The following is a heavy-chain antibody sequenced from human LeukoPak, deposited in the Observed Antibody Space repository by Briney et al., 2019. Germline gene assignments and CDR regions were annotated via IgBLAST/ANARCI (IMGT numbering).Heavy chain of an antibody. Sequence: NPSETLSLTCTVSGGSISTYYWSWIRRPPGKGLEWIGSIYYSGSTYYNPSLKSRVTISVDTSKNQFSLKLSSVTAADTAVYYCARQEAPFDYWGQGTLVTVSS. CDR1: GGSISTYY. CDR2: IYYSGST. J-gene: IGHJ4*02. V-gene: IGHV4-59*05. CDR3: ARQEAPFDY.